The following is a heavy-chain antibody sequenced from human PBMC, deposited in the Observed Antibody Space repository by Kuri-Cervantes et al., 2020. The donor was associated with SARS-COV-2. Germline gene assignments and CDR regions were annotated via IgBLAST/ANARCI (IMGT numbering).Heavy chain of an antibody. CDR1: GDDVSSNSAA. Sequence: SQTLSLTCAISGDDVSSNSAAWNWIRQSPSRGLEWLGRTYYRSQWYNDYAASVKSRITIKSDTSKNQFSLQLKSVTPEDTAVYYCARTQSGTLFGVVATFDSWGQGILVTVSS. V-gene: IGHV6-1*01. D-gene: IGHD3-3*01. J-gene: IGHJ4*02. CDR2: TYYRSQWYN. CDR3: ARTQSGTLFGVVATFDS.